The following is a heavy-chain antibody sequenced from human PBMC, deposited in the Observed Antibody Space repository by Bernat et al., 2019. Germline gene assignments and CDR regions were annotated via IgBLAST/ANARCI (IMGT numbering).Heavy chain of an antibody. CDR3: ARDPYESDAFDI. CDR1: GFTVSSNY. D-gene: IGHD3-22*01. V-gene: IGHV3-66*01. CDR2: IYSGGGT. J-gene: IGHJ3*02. Sequence: EVQLLESGGGLVQPGGSLRLSCAASGFTVSSNYMSWVRQAPGRGLEWVSVIYSGGGTYYADSVKGRFTISIDNSKNTLYLQMNSLRAEDTAVYYCARDPYESDAFDIWGQGTMVTVSS.